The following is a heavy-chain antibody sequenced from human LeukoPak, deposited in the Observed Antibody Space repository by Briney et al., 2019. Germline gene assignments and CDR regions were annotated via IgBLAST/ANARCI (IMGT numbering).Heavy chain of an antibody. D-gene: IGHD3-10*01. CDR3: ARVHGSGSYSLS. V-gene: IGHV1-8*03. CDR1: GYTFTSYD. CDR2: MNPNSGNT. J-gene: IGHJ5*02. Sequence: ASVKVSCKASGYTFTSYDINWVRQATGQGLEWMGWMNPNSGNTGYAQKFQGRVTITRNTSISTAYMELSSLRSEDTAVYYCARVHGSGSYSLSWGQGTLVTVSS.